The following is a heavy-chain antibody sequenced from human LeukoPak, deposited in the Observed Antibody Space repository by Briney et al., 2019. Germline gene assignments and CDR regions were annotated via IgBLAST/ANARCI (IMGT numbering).Heavy chain of an antibody. J-gene: IGHJ5*02. CDR3: TRNWGSDNWFDP. V-gene: IGHV3-53*01. CDR1: GFTFSSYA. Sequence: GGSLRLSCAASGFTFSSYAMSWVRQAPGKGLEWVSVIYSGGSTYYADSVKGRFTISRDNSKNTLYLQMNSLRAEDTAVYYCTRNWGSDNWFDPWGQGTLVTVSS. CDR2: IYSGGST. D-gene: IGHD7-27*01.